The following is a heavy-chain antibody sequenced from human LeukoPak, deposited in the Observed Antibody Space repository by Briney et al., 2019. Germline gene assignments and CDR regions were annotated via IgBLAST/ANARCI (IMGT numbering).Heavy chain of an antibody. D-gene: IGHD1-26*01. Sequence: SETLSLTCTVSGGSISSYYWTWIRQPVGKGLEWIGRIYTSGTTNYNPSLQSRVTISVDTSKNQFSLRLSSVTAADTAVYYCTRDVSGPNWFDPWGQGTLVTVSS. CDR1: GGSISSYY. CDR3: TRDVSGPNWFDP. J-gene: IGHJ5*02. V-gene: IGHV4-4*07. CDR2: IYTSGTT.